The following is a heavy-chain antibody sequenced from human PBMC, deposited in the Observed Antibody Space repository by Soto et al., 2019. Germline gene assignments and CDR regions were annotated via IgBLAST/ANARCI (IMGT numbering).Heavy chain of an antibody. CDR3: ARTRGGHSGYDLVDY. Sequence: GASVKVSCKASGYTFTSYGISWVRQAPGQGLEWMGWINPNSGNTSYAQKFQGRVTMTRNTSISTAYMELSSLRSEDTAVYYCARTRGGHSGYDLVDYWGQGTLVTVSS. V-gene: IGHV1-8*02. CDR2: INPNSGNT. J-gene: IGHJ4*02. D-gene: IGHD5-12*01. CDR1: GYTFTSYG.